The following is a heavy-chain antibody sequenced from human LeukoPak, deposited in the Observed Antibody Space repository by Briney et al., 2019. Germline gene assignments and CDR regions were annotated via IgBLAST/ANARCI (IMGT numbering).Heavy chain of an antibody. CDR2: INHSGST. CDR3: ASQDSDYGPGFDY. J-gene: IGHJ4*02. Sequence: SDTLSLTCAVYGGSFSGYYWSWIRQPPGKGLEWIGEINHSGSTNYNPSLKSRVTISVDTSKNQFSLKLSSVTAADTAVYYCASQDSDYGPGFDYWGQGTLVTVSS. D-gene: IGHD4-17*01. V-gene: IGHV4-34*01. CDR1: GGSFSGYY.